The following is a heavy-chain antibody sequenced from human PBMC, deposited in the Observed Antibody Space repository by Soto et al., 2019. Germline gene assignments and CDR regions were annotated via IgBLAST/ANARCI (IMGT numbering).Heavy chain of an antibody. CDR2: IYTSGST. Sequence: PSETLSLTYTVSGGSISSYYWSCIRQPAGKGLEWIGRIYTSGSTNYNPSLKSRVTMSVDTSKNQFSLKLSSVTAADTAVYYCARVLARWGGYPSDAFDIWGQGTMVIVSS. V-gene: IGHV4-4*07. CDR3: ARVLARWGGYPSDAFDI. D-gene: IGHD3-3*01. CDR1: GGSISSYY. J-gene: IGHJ3*02.